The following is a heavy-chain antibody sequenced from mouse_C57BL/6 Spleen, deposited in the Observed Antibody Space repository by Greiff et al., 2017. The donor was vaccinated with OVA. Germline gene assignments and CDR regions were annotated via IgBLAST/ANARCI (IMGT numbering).Heavy chain of an antibody. V-gene: IGHV5-9*01. D-gene: IGHD1-1*01. Sequence: EVQLVESGGGLVKPGGSLKLSCAASGFTFSSYTMSWVRQTPEKRLEWVATISGGGGNTYYPDSVKGRFTISRDNAKNTLYLQMSSLRSEDTALYYCARRFTTVVATDWYFDVWGTGTTVTVSS. J-gene: IGHJ1*03. CDR3: ARRFTTVVATDWYFDV. CDR1: GFTFSSYT. CDR2: ISGGGGNT.